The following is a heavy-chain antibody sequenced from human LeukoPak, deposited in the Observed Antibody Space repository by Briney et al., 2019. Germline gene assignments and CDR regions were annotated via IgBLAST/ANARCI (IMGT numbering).Heavy chain of an antibody. CDR1: GGSISSYY. J-gene: IGHJ5*02. Sequence: PSETLSLTCTVSGGSISSYYWSWIRQPPGKGLEWIGYIYYSESTNYNPSLKSRVTISVDTSKNQFSLKLSSVTAADTAVYYCARGSDYYDSSGYYRFDPWGQGTLVTVSS. CDR2: IYYSEST. CDR3: ARGSDYYDSSGYYRFDP. D-gene: IGHD3-22*01. V-gene: IGHV4-59*01.